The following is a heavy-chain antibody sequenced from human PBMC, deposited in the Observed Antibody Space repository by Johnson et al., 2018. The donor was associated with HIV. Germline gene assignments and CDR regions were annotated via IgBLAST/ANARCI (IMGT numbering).Heavy chain of an antibody. CDR2: IKQGGSEK. D-gene: IGHD1-1*01. CDR1: GFTFSGYW. CDR3: ARDGSNFGAFDI. J-gene: IGHJ3*02. V-gene: IGHV3-7*01. Sequence: VQLVESGGGVVQPGGSLRLSCVASGFTFSGYWMTWVRQAPGKGLEWVANIKQGGSEKYYVDSVKGRFTISRDNAKKSLYLQMNSLRAEDTAVYYCARDGSNFGAFDIWGQWTMVTVSS.